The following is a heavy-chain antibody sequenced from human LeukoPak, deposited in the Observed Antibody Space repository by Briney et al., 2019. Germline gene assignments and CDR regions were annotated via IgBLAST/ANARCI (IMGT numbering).Heavy chain of an antibody. J-gene: IGHJ3*02. CDR1: GFTFSSYG. CDR2: IWYDGSNK. Sequence: PGGSLRLSCAASGFTFSSYGMHWVRQAPGKGLEWVAVIWYDGSNKYYADSVKGRFTISRDNSKNTLYLQMNSLRAEDTAVYYCARIYGGNLIGAFDIWGQGTMVTVSS. CDR3: ARIYGGNLIGAFDI. V-gene: IGHV3-33*01. D-gene: IGHD4-23*01.